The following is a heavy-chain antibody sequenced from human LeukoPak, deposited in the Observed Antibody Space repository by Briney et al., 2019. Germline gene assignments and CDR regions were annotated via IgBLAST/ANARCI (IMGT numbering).Heavy chain of an antibody. CDR2: ISAEGDAT. Sequence: SGGSLRLSCAASVFTFEDYGMHWVRQAPGKGLEWVSLISAEGDATYYADSVKGRFTISRDNSKSSLYLQMNSLRTEDTALYYCSKERIPLCSGLDSWGQGTLVTVSS. D-gene: IGHD2-15*01. V-gene: IGHV3-43*02. CDR3: SKERIPLCSGLDS. J-gene: IGHJ4*02. CDR1: VFTFEDYG.